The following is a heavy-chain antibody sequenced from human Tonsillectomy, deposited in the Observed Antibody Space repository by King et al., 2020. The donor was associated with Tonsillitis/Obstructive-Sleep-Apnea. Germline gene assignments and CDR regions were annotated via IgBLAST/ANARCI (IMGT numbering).Heavy chain of an antibody. Sequence: VQLVESGGGLVRPGGSLRLSCAASGFTFSDYYMSWIRQAPGKGLEWVAVISYDGSNKYYADSVKGRFTISRDNSKTTLYLQMNSLRTEDTAVYYCARDLPIVVIPAAIKGGFDYWGQGTLATVSS. V-gene: IGHV3-30*03. CDR2: ISYDGSNK. J-gene: IGHJ4*02. CDR3: ARDLPIVVIPAAIKGGFDY. CDR1: GFTFSDYY. D-gene: IGHD2-2*02.